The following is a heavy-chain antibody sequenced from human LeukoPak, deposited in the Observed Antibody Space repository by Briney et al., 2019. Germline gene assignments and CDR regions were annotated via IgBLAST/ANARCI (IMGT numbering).Heavy chain of an antibody. CDR2: IGTYNGNT. CDR1: GYTFTGYY. CDR3: ARGGFGDLLSFFDY. D-gene: IGHD3-10*01. Sequence: GASVKVSCKASGYTFTGYYIHWVRQAPGQGLEWMGWIGTYNGNTNYAQKLQGRVTMTTDTSTSTAYMELRSLRSDDTAVYYCARGGFGDLLSFFDYWGQGSLVTVSS. V-gene: IGHV1-18*04. J-gene: IGHJ4*02.